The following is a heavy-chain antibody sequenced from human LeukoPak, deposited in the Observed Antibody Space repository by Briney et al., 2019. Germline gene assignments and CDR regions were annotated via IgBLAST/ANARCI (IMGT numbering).Heavy chain of an antibody. D-gene: IGHD3-3*01. J-gene: IGHJ4*02. CDR2: INPSRNT. V-gene: IGHV4-34*01. CDR3: ARRYDFWSGYPPPLDY. Sequence: SETLSLTCTVSGGSISSYYWNWIRQPPGKGLEWIGQINPSRNTNYNPSLKSRVTISVDTSKKQFSLKLSSVTAADTAVYYCARRYDFWSGYPPPLDYWGQGTLVTVSS. CDR1: GGSISSYY.